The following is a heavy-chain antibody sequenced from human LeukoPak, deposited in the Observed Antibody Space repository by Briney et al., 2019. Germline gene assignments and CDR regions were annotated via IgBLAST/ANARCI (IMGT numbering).Heavy chain of an antibody. D-gene: IGHD6-19*01. CDR2: ISSSSSYI. CDR1: GFTFSSYS. Sequence: GGSLRLSCAVSGFTFSSYSMNWVRQAPGKGLEWVSSISSSSSYIYYADSVKGRFTISRDNAKNSLYLQMNSPRAEDTAVYYCARGFIAVTARGAFDIWGQGTMVTVSS. J-gene: IGHJ3*02. V-gene: IGHV3-21*01. CDR3: ARGFIAVTARGAFDI.